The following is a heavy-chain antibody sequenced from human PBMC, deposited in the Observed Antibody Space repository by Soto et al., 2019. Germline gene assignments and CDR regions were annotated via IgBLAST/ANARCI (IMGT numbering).Heavy chain of an antibody. V-gene: IGHV4-39*02. CDR3: SRGSFYYENSGYYYAY. CDR2: MYYTGTT. J-gene: IGHJ4*02. CDR1: GGSILGRRYY. Sequence: XETLSLPCTVSGGSILGRRYYWGWIRQPPGKGLEWIGSMYYTGTTYYSPSLQSRVTISFDTSKNQVSLKLTSVTAADTAVYFCSRGSFYYENSGYYYAYWGQGALVTVSS. D-gene: IGHD3-22*01.